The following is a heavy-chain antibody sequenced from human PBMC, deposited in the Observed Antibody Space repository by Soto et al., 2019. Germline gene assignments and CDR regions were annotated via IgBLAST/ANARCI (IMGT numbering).Heavy chain of an antibody. Sequence: PSETLSLTCTVSGGSMSSRNYYWGWIRQPPGKGLEWIGSMYYSGSTNYNPSLKSRVTISGDTSKNQFSLKLNFVTAADTAVYYCARHHRGYGDGTGWFGFDYWGQGTLVTVSS. D-gene: IGHD6-19*01. J-gene: IGHJ4*02. V-gene: IGHV4-39*01. CDR3: ARHHRGYGDGTGWFGFDY. CDR1: GGSMSSRNYY. CDR2: MYYSGST.